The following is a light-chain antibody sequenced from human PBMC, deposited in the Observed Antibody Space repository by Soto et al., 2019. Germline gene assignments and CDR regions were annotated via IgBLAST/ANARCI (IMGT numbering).Light chain of an antibody. Sequence: EIVVTQSPATLSVSPGERATLSCRASQSVSGNLAWYQQKPGQAPRLLIYGASTRATGIPARFSGSGSGTDFTLTISGLQSGDSAVYFCQQYNNWPFSFRQGTRLEIK. J-gene: IGKJ5*01. CDR2: GAS. CDR3: QQYNNWPFS. V-gene: IGKV3-15*01. CDR1: QSVSGN.